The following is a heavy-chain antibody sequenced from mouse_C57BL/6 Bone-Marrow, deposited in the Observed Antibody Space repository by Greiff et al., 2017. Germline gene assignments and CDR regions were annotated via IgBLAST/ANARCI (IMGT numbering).Heavy chain of an antibody. CDR3: AHGNYFYWYFAV. Sequence: VQLQQPGAELVKPGASVKLSCKASGYTFTSYWMHWVKQRPGRGLEWIGRIDPNRGGTKYNEKFKSKATLTVDKPSSTAYMQLSSLTSEDSAVYYCAHGNYFYWYFAVWGTGTTVTVSS. CDR2: IDPNRGGT. V-gene: IGHV1-72*01. J-gene: IGHJ1*03. CDR1: GYTFTSYW. D-gene: IGHD2-1*01.